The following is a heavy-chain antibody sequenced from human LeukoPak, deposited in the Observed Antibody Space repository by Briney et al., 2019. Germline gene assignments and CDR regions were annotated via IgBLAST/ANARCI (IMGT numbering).Heavy chain of an antibody. J-gene: IGHJ4*02. CDR2: FSGSSSYI. Sequence: GGSLKLSCAASGFTFSSYSMNWVRQAPGKGLEWVSSFSGSSSYIYYGDSVKGRFTISRDNAKKSLYLQMNSLRAEDTAVYYCARSVSSRFTSPRRPYYFDSWGQGTLVTVSS. CDR1: GFTFSSYS. D-gene: IGHD3-16*02. V-gene: IGHV3-21*04. CDR3: ARSVSSRFTSPRRPYYFDS.